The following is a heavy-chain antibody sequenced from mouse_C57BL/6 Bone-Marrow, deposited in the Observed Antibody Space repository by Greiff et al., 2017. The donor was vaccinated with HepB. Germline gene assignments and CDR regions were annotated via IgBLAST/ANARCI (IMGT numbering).Heavy chain of an antibody. Sequence: VQLQQSGAELVRPGASVKLSCTASGFNIKDDYMHWVKQRPEQGLEWIGWIDPENGDTEYASKFQGKATITADTSSSTAYMQLSSLTSEDSAVYYCARGGTTVVGRFAYWGQGTLVTVSA. CDR1: GFNIKDDY. CDR2: IDPENGDT. D-gene: IGHD1-1*01. V-gene: IGHV14-4*01. J-gene: IGHJ3*01. CDR3: ARGGTTVVGRFAY.